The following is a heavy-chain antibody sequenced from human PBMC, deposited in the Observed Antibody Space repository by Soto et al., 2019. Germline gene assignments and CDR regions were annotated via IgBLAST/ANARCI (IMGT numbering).Heavy chain of an antibody. CDR2: IKSKTDGGTT. Sequence: EVQLVESGGGLVKPGGSLRLSCAASGFTFNNSWMNWVRQAPGKGLEWVGRIKSKTDGGTTDYAATGKGRFTISRDESNSTLDLQMNSLKTEDTAVYYCSTRADVWGQGTTVTVSS. CDR3: STRADV. CDR1: GFTFNNSW. V-gene: IGHV3-15*07. J-gene: IGHJ6*02. D-gene: IGHD1-26*01.